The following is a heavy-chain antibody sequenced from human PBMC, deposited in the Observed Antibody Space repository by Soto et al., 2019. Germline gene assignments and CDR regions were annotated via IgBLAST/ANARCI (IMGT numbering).Heavy chain of an antibody. D-gene: IGHD6-25*01. Sequence: QVQLQESGQGLVKPSDTLSLTCTVSGGSISSYYWVWIRQPPGKGLEWIGYIHYRGSTNYNPSLWRRVTISVDTPKNQFSLKVNCLIAADTAIYDCARGGVAARKGRWFDPWGQATLVTFAS. V-gene: IGHV4-59*01. CDR2: IHYRGST. CDR3: ARGGVAARKGRWFDP. CDR1: GGSISSYY. J-gene: IGHJ5*02.